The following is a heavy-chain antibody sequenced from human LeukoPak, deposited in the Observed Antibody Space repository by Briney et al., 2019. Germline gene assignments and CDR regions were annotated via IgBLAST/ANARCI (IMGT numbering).Heavy chain of an antibody. CDR2: INPSGGST. Sequence: ASVKVSCKASGYTFTSYYMHWVRQAPGQGLEWMGIINPSGGSTSYAQKFQGRVTMTRDMSTSTVYMELSSLRSEDTAVYYCARDRLGYGGNGLYRYYYMDVWGKGTTVTVSS. J-gene: IGHJ6*03. CDR3: ARDRLGYGGNGLYRYYYMDV. D-gene: IGHD4-23*01. V-gene: IGHV1-46*01. CDR1: GYTFTSYY.